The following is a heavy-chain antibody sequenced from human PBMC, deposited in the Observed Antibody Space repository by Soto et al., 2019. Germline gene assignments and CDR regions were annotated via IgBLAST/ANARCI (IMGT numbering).Heavy chain of an antibody. J-gene: IGHJ4*02. D-gene: IGHD3-22*01. Sequence: SETLSLTCTVSGGSISSYYWSWIRQPPGKGLEWIGYIYYSGSTNYNPSLKSRVTISVDTSKNQFSLKLSSVTAADTAVYYCARAGDYDSSGYDTLIFDYWGQGTLVTVSS. V-gene: IGHV4-59*01. CDR2: IYYSGST. CDR3: ARAGDYDSSGYDTLIFDY. CDR1: GGSISSYY.